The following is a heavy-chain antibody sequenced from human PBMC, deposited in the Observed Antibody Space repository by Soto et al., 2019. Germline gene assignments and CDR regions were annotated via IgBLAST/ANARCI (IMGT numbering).Heavy chain of an antibody. Sequence: ASVKVSCKASGYTFTSYGISWVRQVPGQGLEWMGWISAYNGNTNYAQKLQGRVTMTTDTSTCTAYMELRSLRSDDTAVYYCARDGGITIFGVVITQPYYFDYWGQGTLVTVSS. D-gene: IGHD3-3*01. J-gene: IGHJ4*02. V-gene: IGHV1-18*01. CDR1: GYTFTSYG. CDR3: ARDGGITIFGVVITQPYYFDY. CDR2: ISAYNGNT.